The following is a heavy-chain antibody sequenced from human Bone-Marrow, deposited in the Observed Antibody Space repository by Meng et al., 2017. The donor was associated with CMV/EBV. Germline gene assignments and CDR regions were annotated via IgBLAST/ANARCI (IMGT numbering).Heavy chain of an antibody. CDR2: ISYDGSNK. J-gene: IGHJ5*02. Sequence: QVQLLESGGGVVQPGRSLILSCAASGFTFSSYAMHWVRQAPGKGLEWVAVISYDGSNKYYADSVKGRFTISRDNSKNTLYLQMNSLRAEDTAVYYCARVVSVGRWFDPWGQGTLVTVSS. V-gene: IGHV3-30-3*01. CDR3: ARVVSVGRWFDP. D-gene: IGHD1-26*01. CDR1: GFTFSSYA.